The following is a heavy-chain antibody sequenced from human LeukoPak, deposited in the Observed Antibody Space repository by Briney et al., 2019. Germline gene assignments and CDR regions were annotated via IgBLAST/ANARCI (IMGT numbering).Heavy chain of an antibody. CDR1: GGSISSYY. J-gene: IGHJ4*02. CDR2: IYYSGST. V-gene: IGHV4-59*08. Sequence: KASETLSLTCTVSGGSISSYYWSWIRQPPGKGLEWIGYIYYSGSTYYNPSLKSRVTISVDTSKNQFSLKLSSVTAADTAVYYCARGEDIAAAVAFDYWGQGTLVTVSS. CDR3: ARGEDIAAAVAFDY. D-gene: IGHD6-13*01.